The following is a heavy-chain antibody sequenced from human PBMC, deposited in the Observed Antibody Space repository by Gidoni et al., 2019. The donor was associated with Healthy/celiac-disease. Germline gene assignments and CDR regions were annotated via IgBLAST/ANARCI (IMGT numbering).Heavy chain of an antibody. D-gene: IGHD1-26*01. J-gene: IGHJ5*02. V-gene: IGHV3-74*01. CDR3: ARDPSGSYPNWFDP. Sequence: EVQLVESGGGLVQPGGSLRLSCAASGFTFSSYWMHGVRQAPGKGLVWVSRINSDGSSTSYADSVKGRFTISRDNAKNTLYLQMNSLRAEDTAVYYCARDPSGSYPNWFDPWGQGTLVTVSS. CDR1: GFTFSSYW. CDR2: INSDGSST.